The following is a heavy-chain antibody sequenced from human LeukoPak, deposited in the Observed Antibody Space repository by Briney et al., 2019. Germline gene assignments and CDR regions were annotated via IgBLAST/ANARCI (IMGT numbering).Heavy chain of an antibody. CDR3: ASLYGFDY. CDR2: ISSSGSTI. V-gene: IGHV3-11*01. CDR1: GFTFSDYY. D-gene: IGHD4-17*01. J-gene: IGHJ4*02. Sequence: GGSLRLSCAASGFTFSDYYMSWIRQAPGKGLEWVSYISSSGSTIYYADSVRGRFTTSRNTAKKSLYLQMNDLRAEDSAVYYCASLYGFDYWGQGTLVTVSS.